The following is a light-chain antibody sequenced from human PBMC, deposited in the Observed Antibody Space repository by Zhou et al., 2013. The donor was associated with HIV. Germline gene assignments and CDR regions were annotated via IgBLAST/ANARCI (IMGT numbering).Light chain of an antibody. CDR1: LTVSTY. CDR2: NAT. CDR3: QENYSSPLLYT. Sequence: DIQMTQSPSSLSASIGDRVTMTCRTSLTVSTYLNWYQHKPGRAPKLLIYNATSLKSRVPSRFAGSGSETSFTLTIRSLQAEDFATYYCQENYSSPLLYT. J-gene: IGKJ2*01. V-gene: IGKV1-39*01.